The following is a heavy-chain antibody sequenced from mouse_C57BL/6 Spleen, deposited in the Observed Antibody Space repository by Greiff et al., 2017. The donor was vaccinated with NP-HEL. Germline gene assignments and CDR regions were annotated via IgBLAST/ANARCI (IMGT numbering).Heavy chain of an antibody. J-gene: IGHJ3*01. D-gene: IGHD1-1*01. CDR2: INPSNGGT. CDR1: GYTFTSYW. V-gene: IGHV1-53*01. CDR3: AITTVVAEGFAY. Sequence: QVQLKQPGTELVKPGASVKLSCKASGYTFTSYWMHWVKQRPGQGLEWIGNINPSNGGTNYNEKFKSKATLTVDKSSSTAYMQLSSLTSEDSAVYYCAITTVVAEGFAYWGQGTLVTVSA.